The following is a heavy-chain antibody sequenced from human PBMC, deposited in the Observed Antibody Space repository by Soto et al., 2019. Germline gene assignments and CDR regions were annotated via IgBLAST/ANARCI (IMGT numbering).Heavy chain of an antibody. J-gene: IGHJ6*02. V-gene: IGHV3-7*01. CDR1: GFTFSSYW. Sequence: XESLTLSFAASGFTFSSYWKSGVRQAPGKGLEWVANIKQDGSEKYYVDSVKGRFTISRDNAKNSLYLQMNSLRAEDTAVYYCARMGSGSGYYSYYYYGMDVWGQGTTVTVSS. D-gene: IGHD3-3*01. CDR2: IKQDGSEK. CDR3: ARMGSGSGYYSYYYYGMDV.